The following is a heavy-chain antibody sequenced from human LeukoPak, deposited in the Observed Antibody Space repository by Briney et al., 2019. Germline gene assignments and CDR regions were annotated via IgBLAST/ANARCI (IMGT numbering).Heavy chain of an antibody. CDR2: IYTSGST. CDR1: GGSISSYY. D-gene: IGHD2-2*02. V-gene: IGHV4-4*07. CDR3: ASCSTSCYNYYYYGMDV. J-gene: IGHJ6*02. Sequence: SETLSLTCTVPGGSISSYYWSWIRQPAGKGLEWIGRIYTSGSTNYNPSLKSRVTMSVDTSKNQFSLKLSSVTAADTAVYYCASCSTSCYNYYYYGMDVWGQGTTVTVSS.